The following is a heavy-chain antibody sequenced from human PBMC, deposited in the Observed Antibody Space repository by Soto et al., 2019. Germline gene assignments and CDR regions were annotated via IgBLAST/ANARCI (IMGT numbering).Heavy chain of an antibody. CDR1: GGSFSGYY. CDR3: ARGRIAAAGDFDY. Sequence: SETLSLTCAVYGGSFSGYYWSWIRQPPGKGLEWIGEINHSGSTNYNPSLKSRDTISVDTSKNQFSLKLSSVTAADTAVYYCARGRIAAAGDFDYWGQGTLVTVSS. V-gene: IGHV4-34*01. CDR2: INHSGST. D-gene: IGHD6-13*01. J-gene: IGHJ4*02.